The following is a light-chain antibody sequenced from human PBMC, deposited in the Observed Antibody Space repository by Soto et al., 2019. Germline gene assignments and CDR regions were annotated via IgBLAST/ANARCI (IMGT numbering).Light chain of an antibody. CDR3: QQHGTT. V-gene: IGKV3-20*01. Sequence: EVLLTQSPATLSVSPGDSATLSCRASQSVSSNLAREKQKTGQAPRLLIYGASSRATGIPDRFSGSGSGTDFTLTISRLEPEDSAVYYCQQHGTTCGQGTKVDIK. J-gene: IGKJ1*01. CDR2: GAS. CDR1: QSVSSN.